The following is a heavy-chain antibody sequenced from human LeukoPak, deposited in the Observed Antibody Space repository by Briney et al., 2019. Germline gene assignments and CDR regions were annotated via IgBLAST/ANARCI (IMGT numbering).Heavy chain of an antibody. CDR3: ARHSFWGVMSHFDY. D-gene: IGHD3-16*01. CDR1: GYSISSGYY. CDR2: IYHSGST. J-gene: IGHJ4*02. V-gene: IGHV4-38-2*01. Sequence: SETLSLTCAVSGYSISSGYYWGWIRQPPGKGLEWIGSIYHSGSTYYNPSLKSRVTISVDTSKNQFSLKLSSVTAADTAVYYCARHSFWGVMSHFDYWGQGTLVTVSS.